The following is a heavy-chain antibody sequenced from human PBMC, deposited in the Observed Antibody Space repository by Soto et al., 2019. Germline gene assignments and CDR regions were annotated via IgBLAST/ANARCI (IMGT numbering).Heavy chain of an antibody. CDR1: GFSVTSFY. Sequence: EVQLVESGGGLIQPGGSLRLSCAASGFSVTSFYMTWVRQATGRGLEWVSLIRNDGSASYADSVKGRFTISRDNSKNPLYLEMDSLRAEDTAVSYFARERLLEWLVGVECWAVDVWGHGTMVVVSS. D-gene: IGHD3-3*01. V-gene: IGHV3-53*01. J-gene: IGHJ3*01. CDR3: ARERLLEWLVGVECWAVDV. CDR2: IRNDGSA.